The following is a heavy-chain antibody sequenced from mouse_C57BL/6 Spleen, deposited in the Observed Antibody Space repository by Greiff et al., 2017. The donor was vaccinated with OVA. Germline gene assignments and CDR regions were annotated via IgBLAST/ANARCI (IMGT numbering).Heavy chain of an antibody. D-gene: IGHD1-1*01. V-gene: IGHV14-4*01. CDR2: IDPENGDT. Sequence: EVQLQQSGAELVRPGASVKLSCTASGFNIKDDYMHWVKHRPEQGLEWIGWIDPENGDTEYASKFQGKATITADTSSNTAYLQLSSLTSEDTAVYYCTRGYGSSYAMDYWGQGTSVTVSS. J-gene: IGHJ4*01. CDR3: TRGYGSSYAMDY. CDR1: GFNIKDDY.